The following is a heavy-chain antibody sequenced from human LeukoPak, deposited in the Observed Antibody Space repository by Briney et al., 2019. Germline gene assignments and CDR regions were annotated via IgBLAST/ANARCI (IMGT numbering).Heavy chain of an antibody. CDR1: GGSISSYY. CDR2: IYYSGST. Sequence: SETLYLTCTVSGGSISSYYWSWIRQPPGKGLEWIGYIYYSGSTNYNPSLKSRVTISVDTSKNQFSLKLSSVTAADTAVYYCARGDGDYVNWYFDLWGRGTLVTVSS. J-gene: IGHJ2*01. CDR3: ARGDGDYVNWYFDL. V-gene: IGHV4-59*01. D-gene: IGHD4-17*01.